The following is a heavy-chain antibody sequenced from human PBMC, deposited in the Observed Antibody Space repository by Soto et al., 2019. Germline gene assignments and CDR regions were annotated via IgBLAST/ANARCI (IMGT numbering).Heavy chain of an antibody. Sequence: LRLSCAASGLTVGSSAMTWVRQAPGKGLEWISSLSGDGKATHYADSVKGRFTISRDISKNTLFLQMDSLRVEDTAIYFCARITRSWGQGTRVTVSS. V-gene: IGHV3-23*01. CDR2: LSGDGKAT. CDR1: GLTVGSSA. CDR3: ARITRS. J-gene: IGHJ5*02. D-gene: IGHD3-3*01.